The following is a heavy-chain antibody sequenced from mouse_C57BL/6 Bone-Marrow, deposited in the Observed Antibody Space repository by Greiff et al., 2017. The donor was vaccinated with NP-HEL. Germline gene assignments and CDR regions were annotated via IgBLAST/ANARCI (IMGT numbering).Heavy chain of an antibody. Sequence: QVQLQQSGAELVRPGASVTLSCKASGYTFTDYEMHWVKQTPVHGLEWIGAIDPETGGTAYNQKFKGKAILTADKSSSTAYMELRSLTSEDSAVYYCTRSSSLYYGNYFDYWGQGTTLTVSS. CDR3: TRSSSLYYGNYFDY. J-gene: IGHJ2*01. CDR1: GYTFTDYE. D-gene: IGHD1-1*01. CDR2: IDPETGGT. V-gene: IGHV1-15*01.